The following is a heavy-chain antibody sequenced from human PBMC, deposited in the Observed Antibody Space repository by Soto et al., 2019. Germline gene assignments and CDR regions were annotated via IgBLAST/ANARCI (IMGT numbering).Heavy chain of an antibody. CDR1: GFTFSSYA. J-gene: IGHJ4*02. CDR2: ISGSGGST. V-gene: IGHV3-23*01. D-gene: IGHD3-9*01. Sequence: GGSLRLSCAASGFTFSSYAMSWVRQAPGKGLEWVSAISGSGGSTYYADSVKGRFTISRDNSKNTLYLQMNSLRAEDTAVYYCAKDWERRYFDWSVTYYFDYWGQGTLVTVSS. CDR3: AKDWERRYFDWSVTYYFDY.